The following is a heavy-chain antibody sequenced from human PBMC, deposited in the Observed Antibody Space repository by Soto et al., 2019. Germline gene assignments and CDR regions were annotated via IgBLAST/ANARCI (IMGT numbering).Heavy chain of an antibody. CDR3: VREYKDHDTSGYSDY. J-gene: IGHJ4*02. CDR2: IHYTGAT. CDR1: GGSISISIYY. V-gene: IGHV4-39*02. D-gene: IGHD3-22*01. Sequence: QLQLQESGPGLVKPSETLSLTCTVSGGSISISIYYWTWIRQTPGKGLEWIGSIHYTGATYYNPSLKSRVTISVDTSKNQFSLKLGSVTAADTAVYYCVREYKDHDTSGYSDYWGQGTLVTVSS.